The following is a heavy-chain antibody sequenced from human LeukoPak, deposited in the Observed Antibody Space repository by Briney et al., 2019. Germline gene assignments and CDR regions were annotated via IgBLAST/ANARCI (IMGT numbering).Heavy chain of an antibody. D-gene: IGHD6-19*01. J-gene: IGHJ4*02. CDR2: IYTSGST. CDR3: AREYSSGWSRGFDY. Sequence: SETLSLTCTVSGGSISSYYWSWIRQPAGKGLEWIGRIYTSGSTNYNPSLKSRVTMSVDTSKNQFSLKLSSVTAADTAVYYCAREYSSGWSRGFDYWGQGTPVTVSS. CDR1: GGSISSYY. V-gene: IGHV4-4*07.